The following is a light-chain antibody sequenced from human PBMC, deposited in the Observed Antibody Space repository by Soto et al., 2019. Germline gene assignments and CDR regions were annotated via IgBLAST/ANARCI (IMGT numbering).Light chain of an antibody. CDR3: SSYTSGSTLYV. V-gene: IGLV2-14*01. CDR1: SSDVGSYNY. Sequence: QSALTQPASVSGSPGQSITISCTGTSSDVGSYNYVSWYQHHPGKAPRLMIYASSNRPSGVSHRFSGSRSGNTASLTISGLQAEDEADYDCSSYTSGSTLYVFGSGTKVTVL. CDR2: ASS. J-gene: IGLJ1*01.